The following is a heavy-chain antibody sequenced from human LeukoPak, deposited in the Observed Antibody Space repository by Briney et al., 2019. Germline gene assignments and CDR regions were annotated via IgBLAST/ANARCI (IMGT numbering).Heavy chain of an antibody. V-gene: IGHV3-48*02. CDR3: ARDGGFGFLAAFDI. D-gene: IGHD3-10*01. CDR2: ISGSGSVS. Sequence: GGSLRLSCAASGFTFSSYAMSWVRQAPGKGLEWISYISGSGSVSYYEDSVKGRFTISRDNAKNSLYLQMNSLRDEDTALYYCARDGGFGFLAAFDIWGQGTMVTVSS. J-gene: IGHJ3*02. CDR1: GFTFSSYA.